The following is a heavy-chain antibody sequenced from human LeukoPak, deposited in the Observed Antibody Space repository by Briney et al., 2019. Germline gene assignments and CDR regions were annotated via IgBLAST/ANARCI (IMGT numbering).Heavy chain of an antibody. J-gene: IGHJ6*02. CDR1: GFTFSNYD. CDR2: IIISGGST. CDR3: AKWYYYDSSGYYYYYYGMDV. Sequence: SGGSLRLSCAASGFTFSNYDMSWVRQAPGKGLEWVSSIIISGGSTYYADSVKGRFTLSRDNSKNTLYLQMNNLRAEDTAVYYCAKWYYYDSSGYYYYYYGMDVWGQGTTVTVSS. D-gene: IGHD3-22*01. V-gene: IGHV3-23*01.